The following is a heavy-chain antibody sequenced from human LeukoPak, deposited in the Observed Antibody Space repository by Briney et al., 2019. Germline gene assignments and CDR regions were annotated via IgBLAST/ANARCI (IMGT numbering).Heavy chain of an antibody. J-gene: IGHJ4*02. V-gene: IGHV3-23*01. CDR1: GFMFSSYA. D-gene: IGHD5-18*01. Sequence: GGSLRLSCAASGFMFSSYAMTWVRQAPGKGLEWVSSINNNAGGTYYADSVKGRFTISRDSSTNTLFLQVDSLRADDTALYYCAKARTALAHDVFDYWGLGTLVTVSS. CDR2: INNNAGGT. CDR3: AKARTALAHDVFDY.